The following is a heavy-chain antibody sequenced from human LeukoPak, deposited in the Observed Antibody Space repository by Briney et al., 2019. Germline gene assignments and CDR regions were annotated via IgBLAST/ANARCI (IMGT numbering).Heavy chain of an antibody. CDR2: IWYDGGNK. CDR1: GFSFSSYA. V-gene: IGHV3-33*01. CDR3: ARDRNRSTKDYSTFDY. J-gene: IGHJ4*02. Sequence: GRSLRLSCAASGFSFSSYAMHWVRQAPGKGLEWVAVIWYDGGNKYYADSVKGRFTISRDNSKNTLYLQMNSLRAEDTAVYYCARDRNRSTKDYSTFDYWGQGTLVTVSS. D-gene: IGHD6-13*01.